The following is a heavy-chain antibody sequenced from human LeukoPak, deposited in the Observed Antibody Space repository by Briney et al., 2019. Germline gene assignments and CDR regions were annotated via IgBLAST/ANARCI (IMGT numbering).Heavy chain of an antibody. CDR2: ISYNGGNK. V-gene: IGHV3-30*18. CDR1: GFTFNNYG. J-gene: IGHJ4*02. Sequence: GRSLRLSCTASGFTFNNYGMHWVRQAPGKGPEWVAVISYNGGNKYYADSVKGRFTISRDSSKNMLYLQMNSLRPEDTATYYCAKDVVMMVYAFDSWGQGTLVTVSS. CDR3: AKDVVMMVYAFDS. D-gene: IGHD2-8*01.